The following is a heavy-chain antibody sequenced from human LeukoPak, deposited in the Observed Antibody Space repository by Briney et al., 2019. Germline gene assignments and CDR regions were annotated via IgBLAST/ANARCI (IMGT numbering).Heavy chain of an antibody. CDR1: GFTFSSYS. Sequence: PGGSLRLSCAASGFTFSSYSMNWVRQAPGKGLEWVSYISSSSSTIYYADSVKGRFTISRDNAKNSLYLQMNSLRDEDTAVYYCARDKLRYYDILTGYWDYWGQGTLVTVSS. V-gene: IGHV3-48*02. D-gene: IGHD3-9*01. CDR3: ARDKLRYYDILTGYWDY. CDR2: ISSSSSTI. J-gene: IGHJ4*02.